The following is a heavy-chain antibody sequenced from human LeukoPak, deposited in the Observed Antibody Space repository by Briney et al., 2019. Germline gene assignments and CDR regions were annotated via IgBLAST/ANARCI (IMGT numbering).Heavy chain of an antibody. J-gene: IGHJ6*02. V-gene: IGHV3-53*01. CDR2: IYSGGST. CDR3: AREGVTPRYYYGMDV. D-gene: IGHD4-23*01. CDR1: GFTVSSNY. Sequence: GGSLRLSCAASGFTVSSNYMSWVRQAPGKGLEWVSVIYSGGSTYYADPVKGRFTISRDNSKNTLYLQMNSLRAEDTAVYYCAREGVTPRYYYGMDVWGQGTTVTVSS.